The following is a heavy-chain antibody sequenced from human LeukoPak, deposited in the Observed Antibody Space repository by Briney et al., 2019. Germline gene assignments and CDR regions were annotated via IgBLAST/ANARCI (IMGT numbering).Heavy chain of an antibody. Sequence: PGGSLRLSCAASGFDLNTYEMNWVRQAPGKGLEWIADITISGHTKNYADSVKGRFTISRDNAGTSLYLQMNRLRVEDTGVYYCARGDPHADLWGQGTLVTVSS. CDR3: ARGDPHADL. V-gene: IGHV3-48*03. CDR2: ITISGHTK. J-gene: IGHJ5*02. CDR1: GFDLNTYE.